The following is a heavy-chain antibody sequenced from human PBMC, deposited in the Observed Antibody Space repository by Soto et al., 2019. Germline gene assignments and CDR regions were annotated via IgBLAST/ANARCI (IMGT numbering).Heavy chain of an antibody. CDR2: IYWDDDK. J-gene: IGHJ4*02. CDR1: GFSLSTSGVG. CDR3: AHMGRYYDILTGYSWTIDY. Sequence: QITLKESGPTLVKPTQTLTLTCTFSGFSLSTSGVGVGWIRQPPGKALEWLALIYWDDDKRYSPSLKSRLTITQDHSKNQVVLTMTNMDPVDTATYSCAHMGRYYDILTGYSWTIDYWGQGTLVTVSS. D-gene: IGHD3-9*01. V-gene: IGHV2-5*02.